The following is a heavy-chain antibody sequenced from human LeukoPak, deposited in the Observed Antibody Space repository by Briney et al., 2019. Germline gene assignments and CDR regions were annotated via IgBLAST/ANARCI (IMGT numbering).Heavy chain of an antibody. J-gene: IGHJ6*03. D-gene: IGHD3-22*01. CDR1: GFTFSSYG. CDR2: ISYDGSNK. CDR3: AKDWYYYDSSGYYPHYYYYYMDV. Sequence: GGSLRLSCAASGFTFSSYGMHWVRQAPGKGLEWVAVISYDGSNKYYADSVKGRFTISRDNSKNTLYLQMNSLRAEDTAVYYCAKDWYYYDSSGYYPHYYYYYMDVWGKGTTVTVSS. V-gene: IGHV3-30*18.